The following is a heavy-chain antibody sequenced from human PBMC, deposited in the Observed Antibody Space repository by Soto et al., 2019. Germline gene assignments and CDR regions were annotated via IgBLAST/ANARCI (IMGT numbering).Heavy chain of an antibody. CDR1: GFTVSSNY. CDR2: IYSGGST. V-gene: IGHV3-53*01. Sequence: HPGGSLRLSCAASGFTVSSNYMSWVRQAPGKGLEWVSVIYSGGSTYYADSVKGRFTISRDNSKNTLYLQMNSLRAEDTAVYYCAREKENYYDSSLVGAFDIWGQGTMVTVSS. D-gene: IGHD3-22*01. CDR3: AREKENYYDSSLVGAFDI. J-gene: IGHJ3*02.